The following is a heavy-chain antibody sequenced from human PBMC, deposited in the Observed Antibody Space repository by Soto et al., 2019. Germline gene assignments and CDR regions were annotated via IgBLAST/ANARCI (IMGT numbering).Heavy chain of an antibody. D-gene: IGHD2-2*01. V-gene: IGHV3-33*01. CDR1: GFTFSSYG. J-gene: IGHJ6*02. CDR2: IWYDGSNK. CDR3: ARDAENEGTAAIDLGTPPYYYGMDV. Sequence: GGSLRLSCAASGFTFSSYGMHWVRQAPGKGLEWVAVIWYDGSNKYYADSVKGRFTISRDNSKNTLYLQMNSLRAEDTAVYYCARDAENEGTAAIDLGTPPYYYGMDVWGQGTTVTVSS.